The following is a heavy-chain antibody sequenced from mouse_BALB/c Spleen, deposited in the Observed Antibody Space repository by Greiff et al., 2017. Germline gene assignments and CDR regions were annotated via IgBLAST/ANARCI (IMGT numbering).Heavy chain of an antibody. CDR3: ARRPYYAMDY. J-gene: IGHJ4*01. CDR2: ISNGGGST. V-gene: IGHV5-12-2*01. CDR1: GFTFSSYT. Sequence: DVKLVESGGGLVQPGGSLKLSCAASGFTFSSYTMSWVRQTPEKRLEWVAYISNGGGSTYYPDTVKGRFTISRDNAKNTLYLQMSSLKSEDTAMYYCARRPYYAMDYWGQGTSVTVSS.